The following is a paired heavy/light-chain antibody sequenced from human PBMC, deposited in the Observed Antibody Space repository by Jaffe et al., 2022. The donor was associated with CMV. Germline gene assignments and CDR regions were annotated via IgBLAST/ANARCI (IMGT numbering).Heavy chain of an antibody. CDR2: IIPGIPVT. J-gene: IGHJ4*02. D-gene: IGHD3-10*01. CDR3: ARGGGPTRAGYFVN. Sequence: QVQLVQSGAEVKKPGSSVKVSCKASGDRFSSYTYNWVRQAPGQGLEWMGGIIPGIPVTSYGHRFQGRVTISADESTNTAYMDLSSLTSEDTAVYFCARGGGPTRAGYFVNWGQGTRVSVSS. CDR1: GDRFSSYT. V-gene: IGHV1-69*01.
Light chain of an antibody. V-gene: IGKV3-20*01. CDR3: HQHGSSPNT. CDR1: QSVSSSF. CDR2: GAS. J-gene: IGKJ2*01. Sequence: EIVLTQSPGTLSLSPGERATLSCRASQSVSSSFLAWYQQKPGQAPSLLIYGASNRATGIPDRFSGSGSGTDFTLTINRLEPEDFAVYYCHQHGSSPNTFGQGTKLEIK.